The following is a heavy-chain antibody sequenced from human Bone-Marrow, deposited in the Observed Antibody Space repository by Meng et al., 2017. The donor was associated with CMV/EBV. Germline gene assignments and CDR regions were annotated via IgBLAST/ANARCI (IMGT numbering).Heavy chain of an antibody. CDR2: MYYSGSP. CDR3: ARDTGITIFGVPEGYFDL. V-gene: IGHV4-39*07. CDR1: GGSISSSSYY. J-gene: IGHJ4*02. Sequence: SETLSLTCTVSGGSISSSSYYWGWIRQPPGKGLEWIGSMYYSGSPYSDPSLKSRVAISVDTSKNQFSLHLSSVTAADTAVYYCARDTGITIFGVPEGYFDLWGQGTLVTVSS. D-gene: IGHD3-3*01.